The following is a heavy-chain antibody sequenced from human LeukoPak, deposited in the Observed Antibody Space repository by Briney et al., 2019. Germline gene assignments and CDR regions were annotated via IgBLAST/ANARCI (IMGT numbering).Heavy chain of an antibody. CDR3: AHTTYYYDSSGYYYDRWFDP. Sequence: SGPTLVKPTQTLTLTCTFSGFSLNTSGVGVGWIRQPPGKALEWLALLYWDDDKRYSPSLKSRLTITKDTSKNQVVLTMTNMDPVDTATYYCAHTTYYYDSSGYYYDRWFDPWGQGTLVTVSS. J-gene: IGHJ5*02. CDR2: LYWDDDK. D-gene: IGHD3-22*01. V-gene: IGHV2-5*02. CDR1: GFSLNTSGVG.